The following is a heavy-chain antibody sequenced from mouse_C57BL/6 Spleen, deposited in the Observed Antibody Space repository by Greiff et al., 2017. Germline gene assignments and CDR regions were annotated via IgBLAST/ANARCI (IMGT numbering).Heavy chain of an antibody. V-gene: IGHV1-81*01. Sequence: QVQLQQSGAELARPGASVKLSCKASGYTFTSYGISWVKQRTGQGLEWIGEIYPRSGNTYYNEKFKGKATLTADKSSSTAYMELRSLTSEDAAVYFCARGGVYDYDRDWYFDVWGTGTTVTVSS. J-gene: IGHJ1*03. CDR2: IYPRSGNT. CDR3: ARGGVYDYDRDWYFDV. CDR1: GYTFTSYG. D-gene: IGHD2-4*01.